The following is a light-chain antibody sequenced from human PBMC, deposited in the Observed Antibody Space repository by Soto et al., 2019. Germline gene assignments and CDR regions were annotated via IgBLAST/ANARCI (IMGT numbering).Light chain of an antibody. Sequence: QSVLTQPPSASGTPGQRVTISCSGSSSNIETNYVYWYQQLPGTAPKVLIYRNNQRPSRVPDRFSASKSGTSASLAISGLRSEDEADYYCSAWDASLSGWVFGGGTKLTVL. CDR1: SSNIETNY. V-gene: IGLV1-47*01. J-gene: IGLJ3*02. CDR2: RNN. CDR3: SAWDASLSGWV.